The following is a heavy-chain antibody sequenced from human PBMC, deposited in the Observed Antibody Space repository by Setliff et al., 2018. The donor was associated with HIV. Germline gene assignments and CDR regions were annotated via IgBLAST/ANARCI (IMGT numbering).Heavy chain of an antibody. Sequence: PGGSLRLSCAASGFTFTNAWMTWVRQAPGKGLEWLGRIQSNSIGGTILYGASVKGRFTISRDDSTNTLYLRMNSLRTEDTALYYCARDLPGIAVAGNGDFDCWGQGTLVTVSS. CDR3: ARDLPGIAVAGNGDFDC. D-gene: IGHD6-19*01. CDR1: GFTFTNAW. CDR2: IQSNSIGGTI. J-gene: IGHJ4*02. V-gene: IGHV3-15*01.